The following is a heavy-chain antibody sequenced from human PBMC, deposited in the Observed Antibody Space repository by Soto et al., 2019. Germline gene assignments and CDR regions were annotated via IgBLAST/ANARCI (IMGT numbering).Heavy chain of an antibody. CDR2: VYYSGST. Sequence: SETLSLTFTVSGASISSSYWSWIRQSPEKGLEWIGYVYYSGSTNYNPSLKSRVTISVDTSKNQFSLKLNSVTAADTAVYYCASGYYDSSGQSNTFDIWGQGTMVTVSS. CDR3: ASGYYDSSGQSNTFDI. V-gene: IGHV4-59*01. D-gene: IGHD3-22*01. CDR1: GASISSSY. J-gene: IGHJ3*02.